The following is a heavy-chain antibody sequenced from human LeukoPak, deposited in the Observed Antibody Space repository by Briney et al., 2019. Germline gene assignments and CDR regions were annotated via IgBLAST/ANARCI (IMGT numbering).Heavy chain of an antibody. Sequence: GGSPRLSCAASGFTFSNYWMTWVRQAPGKGLEWVANIKKDGSEKHYVDSVKGRFAISRDNARNSLFLQMNSLRAEDTAIYYCVRDVSDENDSASRIHLDSWGQGALVSVSS. CDR2: IKKDGSEK. CDR3: VRDVSDENDSASRIHLDS. CDR1: GFTFSNYW. D-gene: IGHD2-15*01. J-gene: IGHJ4*02. V-gene: IGHV3-7*01.